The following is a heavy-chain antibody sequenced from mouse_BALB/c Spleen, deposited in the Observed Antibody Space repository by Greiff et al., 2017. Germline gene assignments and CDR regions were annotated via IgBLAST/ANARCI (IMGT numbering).Heavy chain of an antibody. CDR3: ARDLPPAWFAY. V-gene: IGHV2-9*02. CDR1: GFSLTSYG. Sequence: QVQLKESGPGLVAPSQSLSITCTVSGFSLTSYGVHWVRQPPGKGLEWLGVIWAGGSTNYNSALMSRLSISKDNSKSQVFLKMNSLQTDDTAMYYCARDLPPAWFAYWGQGTLVTVSA. CDR2: IWAGGST. J-gene: IGHJ3*01.